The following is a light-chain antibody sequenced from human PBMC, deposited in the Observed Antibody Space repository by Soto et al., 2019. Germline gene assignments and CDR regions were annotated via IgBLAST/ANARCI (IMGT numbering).Light chain of an antibody. CDR2: EFS. Sequence: QSVLTQPPSASGSPGQSVTISCTGNSNDVGGYNYVSWYQQHPGKAPKLMIYEFSRRPSGVPDRFSGSRSANTAFLTVSGLQAEDEADYYCCSYAGNDNFYVFGTGTKVTVL. CDR3: CSYAGNDNFYV. V-gene: IGLV2-8*01. CDR1: SNDVGGYNY. J-gene: IGLJ1*01.